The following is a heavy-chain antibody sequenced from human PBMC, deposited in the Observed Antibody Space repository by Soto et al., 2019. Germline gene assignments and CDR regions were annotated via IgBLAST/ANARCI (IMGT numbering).Heavy chain of an antibody. Sequence: GRFLRLSCIAFGFTFRDYALSWIRQAPGKGLEWVSAIDTGGTTTYYADSVKGRFTFSRDNSRNTLYLQMNSLRAEDTAVYYCARDRGYSGYGNYFAYWGQGTLVTVSS. CDR1: GFTFRDYA. V-gene: IGHV3-23*03. J-gene: IGHJ4*02. CDR2: IDTGGTTT. CDR3: ARDRGYSGYGNYFAY. D-gene: IGHD5-12*01.